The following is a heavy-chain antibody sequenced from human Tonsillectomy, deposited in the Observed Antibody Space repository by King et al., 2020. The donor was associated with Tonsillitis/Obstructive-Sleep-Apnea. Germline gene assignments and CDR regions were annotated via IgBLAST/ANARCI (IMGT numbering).Heavy chain of an antibody. Sequence: VQLVESGGGVVQPGRSLRLSCATSGITFSSYGMHWVRQAPGKGQEWVAVISYDGSDKYYADSVKGRFTISRDNSKNTLYLQMNSLRGEDTAVYYCASGGDYWGQGTLVTVSS. CDR2: ISYDGSDK. J-gene: IGHJ4*02. CDR3: ASGGDY. CDR1: GITFSSYG. V-gene: IGHV3-30*03. D-gene: IGHD3-10*01.